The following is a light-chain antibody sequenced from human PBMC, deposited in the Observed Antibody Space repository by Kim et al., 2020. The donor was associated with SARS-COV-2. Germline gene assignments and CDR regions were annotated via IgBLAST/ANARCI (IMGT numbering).Light chain of an antibody. CDR1: QDIDTY. V-gene: IGKV1-39*01. CDR2: AAS. CDR3: QQSVSAHIYT. J-gene: IGKJ2*01. Sequence: DIQMTQSPSSLSASVGDRVSITCRASQDIDTYLNWYQHKPGKAPKLLISAASILISGVPSRFSRRGSGTEFTLTITDLQPEEFASNYCQQSVSAHIYTFGQGTKLEIK.